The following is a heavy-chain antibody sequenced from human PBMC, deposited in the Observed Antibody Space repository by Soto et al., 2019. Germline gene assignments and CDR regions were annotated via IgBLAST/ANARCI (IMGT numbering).Heavy chain of an antibody. Sequence: QVQLVQSGAEVKKPGASVKVSCKASGYTFTSYYMHWVRQAPGQGLEWMGIINPSGGSTSYAQKFQGRVTMTRDTSTSTVYMELSSLRSEDTAVYYCARRGPTYYYDSSGYYPFDYWGQGTLVTVSS. J-gene: IGHJ4*02. CDR3: ARRGPTYYYDSSGYYPFDY. V-gene: IGHV1-46*01. D-gene: IGHD3-22*01. CDR2: INPSGGST. CDR1: GYTFTSYY.